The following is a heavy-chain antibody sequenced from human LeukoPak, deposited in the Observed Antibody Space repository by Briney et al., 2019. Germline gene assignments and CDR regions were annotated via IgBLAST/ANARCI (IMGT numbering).Heavy chain of an antibody. J-gene: IGHJ4*02. CDR3: ARDPFGSYGTGGGY. D-gene: IGHD4-17*01. CDR1: GYTFTGYY. V-gene: IGHV1-2*02. CDR2: INPNSGGT. Sequence: ASVKVSCKASGYTFTGYYMHWVRQAPGQGLEWMGWINPNSGGTNYAQKFQGRVTMTRDTSISTAYMELSRLRSDDTAAYYCARDPFGSYGTGGGYWGQGTLVTVSS.